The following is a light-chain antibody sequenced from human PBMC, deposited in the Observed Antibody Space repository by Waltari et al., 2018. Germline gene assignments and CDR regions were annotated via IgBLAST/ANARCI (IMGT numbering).Light chain of an antibody. V-gene: IGKV3-20*01. CDR3: QQYDGEVVT. CDR1: QSVTSIS. CDR2: GTS. J-gene: IGKJ4*01. Sequence: CRASQSVTSISLTWYQEKLGQGSRLLNYGTSSRATGIPDRFSGRGSGTDFTLTISRLEPEDFAVYYCQQYDGEVVTFGGGTKVEI.